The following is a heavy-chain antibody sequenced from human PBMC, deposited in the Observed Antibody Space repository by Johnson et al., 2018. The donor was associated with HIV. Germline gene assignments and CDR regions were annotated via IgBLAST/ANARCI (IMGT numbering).Heavy chain of an antibody. Sequence: EVQLVESGGGLVQPGGSLRLSCAASGFSVSNNYMSWVRQAPGKGLEWVSVIFGGGTTYYTDSVKVRFTISRDNSKNTLYLQMNSLRAEDTAVYFCARDPFPRFYAFDIWGQWTSVTVSS. J-gene: IGHJ3*02. CDR3: ARDPFPRFYAFDI. CDR2: IFGGGTT. CDR1: GFSVSNNY. V-gene: IGHV3-66*01.